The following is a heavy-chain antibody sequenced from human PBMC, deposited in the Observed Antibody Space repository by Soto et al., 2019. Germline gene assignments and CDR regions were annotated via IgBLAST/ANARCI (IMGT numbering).Heavy chain of an antibody. CDR3: ARMYIVLMVYVFDY. J-gene: IGHJ4*02. D-gene: IGHD2-8*01. CDR2: INHSGST. Sequence: SETLSLTCAVYGGSFSGYYWSWIRQPPGKGLEWIGEINHSGSTNYNPSLKSRVTISVDTSKNQFSLKLSSVTAADTAVYYCARMYIVLMVYVFDYWGQGTLVTVSS. CDR1: GGSFSGYY. V-gene: IGHV4-34*01.